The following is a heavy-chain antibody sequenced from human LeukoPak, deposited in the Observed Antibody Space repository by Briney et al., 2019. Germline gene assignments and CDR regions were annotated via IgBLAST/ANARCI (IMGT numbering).Heavy chain of an antibody. J-gene: IGHJ4*02. CDR2: ISSSSSTI. V-gene: IGHV3-48*04. CDR3: ARGESSSWYD. CDR1: GFTFSSYS. Sequence: GGSLRLSCAASGFTFSSYSMNWVRQAPGKGLEWVSYISSSSSTIYYADSVKGRFTISRDNARNTLYLQMNNLRAEDTAVYYCARGESSSWYDWGQGTLVTVSS. D-gene: IGHD6-13*01.